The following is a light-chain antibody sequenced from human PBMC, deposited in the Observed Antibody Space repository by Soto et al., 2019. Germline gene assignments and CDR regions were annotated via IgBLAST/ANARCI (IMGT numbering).Light chain of an antibody. CDR2: AAS. CDR1: QGISNY. Sequence: DIQMTQSPSSLSASVGDRVTITCRASQGISNYLAWYQQKPGKVPKLLIYAASTLQSGVPYRFSGSGSGTDFTLNISGLQPEDVATSYCQKYNSAPRTFGPGTKVDIK. V-gene: IGKV1-27*01. J-gene: IGKJ3*01. CDR3: QKYNSAPRT.